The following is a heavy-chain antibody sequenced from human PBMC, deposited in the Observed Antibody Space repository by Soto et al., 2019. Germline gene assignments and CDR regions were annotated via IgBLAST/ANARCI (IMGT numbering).Heavy chain of an antibody. CDR2: TIPIFGTP. J-gene: IGHJ4*02. CDR1: GGTLSIYG. CDR3: ASPYTSSFAFDI. D-gene: IGHD6-6*01. V-gene: IGHV1-69*06. Sequence: QVQLVQSGAEVKKPGSSVKVSCKASGGTLSIYGSSWVRQAPGQGLEWMGGTIPIFGTPNYAQKFQGRVTITADKSTSTAYMELSSLRSEDTAVYYCASPYTSSFAFDIWGQGTLVTVSS.